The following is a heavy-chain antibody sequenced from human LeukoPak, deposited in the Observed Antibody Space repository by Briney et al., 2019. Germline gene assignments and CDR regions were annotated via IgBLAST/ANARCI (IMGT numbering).Heavy chain of an antibody. J-gene: IGHJ4*02. CDR1: GFTFSSYW. Sequence: GGSLRLSCAASGFTFSSYWMNWVRQAPGKGLEWVANIKQDGSEKQYVDSVKGRFAISRDNAENSLYLQMNSLKAEDTAVYYCGRFTRSGDSVYWGQGTLVTVSS. CDR2: IKQDGSEK. D-gene: IGHD7-27*01. V-gene: IGHV3-7*04. CDR3: GRFTRSGDSVY.